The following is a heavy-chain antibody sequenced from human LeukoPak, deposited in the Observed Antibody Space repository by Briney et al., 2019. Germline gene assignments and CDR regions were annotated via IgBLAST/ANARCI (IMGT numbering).Heavy chain of an antibody. CDR1: GGSISSGGYY. CDR2: IYYSGST. CDR3: ARAIDYGDYPFDY. D-gene: IGHD4-17*01. J-gene: IGHJ4*02. V-gene: IGHV4-31*03. Sequence: PSETLSLTCTVSGGSISSGGYYWSWIRQHPGKGLEWIGYIYYSGSTYYNPSLKSRVTISVDTSKNQFSLKLSSVTAADTAVCYCARAIDYGDYPFDYWGQGTLVTVSS.